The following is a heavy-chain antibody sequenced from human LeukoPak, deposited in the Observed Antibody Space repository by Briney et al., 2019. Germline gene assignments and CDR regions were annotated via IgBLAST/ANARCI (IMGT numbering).Heavy chain of an antibody. CDR3: ARTEYSSGWYVNY. V-gene: IGHV4-39*01. D-gene: IGHD6-19*01. CDR2: IYYSGST. CDR1: GGSISSSSYY. Sequence: PSETLSLTCTVSGGSISSSSYYWGWIRQPPGKGLEWIGSIYYSGSTYYNPSLKSRVTISVDTSKNQFSLKLSSVTAAYTAVYYCARTEYSSGWYVNYWGQGTLVTVSS. J-gene: IGHJ4*02.